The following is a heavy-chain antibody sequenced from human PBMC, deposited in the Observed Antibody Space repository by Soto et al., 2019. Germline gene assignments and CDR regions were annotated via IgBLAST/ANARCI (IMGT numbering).Heavy chain of an antibody. J-gene: IGHJ6*02. V-gene: IGHV3-23*01. Sequence: EVQLLESGGGLVQPGGSLRLSCAASGFTFSSYAMSWVRQAPGKGLEWVSAISGSGGSTYYADSVKGRFTISRDNSKNTLYQQMNSLRAEDTAVYYCASAAREYYYYGMDVWGQGTTGTGSS. CDR1: GFTFSSYA. CDR2: ISGSGGST. CDR3: ASAAREYYYYGMDV.